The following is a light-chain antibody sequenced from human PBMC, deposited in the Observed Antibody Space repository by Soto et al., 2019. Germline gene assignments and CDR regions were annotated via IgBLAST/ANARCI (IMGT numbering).Light chain of an antibody. CDR1: SGSIASNY. J-gene: IGLJ2*01. CDR2: EDN. Sequence: FMLTQPHSVSESPGKTVTISCTRSSGSIASNYVQWYQQRPGSAPTTVIYEDNQRPSGVPDRFSGSIDSSSNSASLTISGLKTEDEADYYCQSSDSSPHVVFGGGTKVTVL. V-gene: IGLV6-57*03. CDR3: QSSDSSPHVV.